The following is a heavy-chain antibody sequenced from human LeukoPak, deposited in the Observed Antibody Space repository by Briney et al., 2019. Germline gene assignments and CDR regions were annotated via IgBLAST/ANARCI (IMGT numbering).Heavy chain of an antibody. J-gene: IGHJ4*02. CDR1: GGSISSGDYY. D-gene: IGHD1-7*01. CDR2: IYYSGST. CDR3: ARARELQYYFDY. V-gene: IGHV4-30-4*08. Sequence: SETLSLTCTVSGGSISSGDYYWSWIRQPPGKGLEWIGYIYYSGSTYYNPSLKSRVTISVDTSKNQFSLKLRSVTAADTAVYYCARARELQYYFDYWGQGTLVTVSS.